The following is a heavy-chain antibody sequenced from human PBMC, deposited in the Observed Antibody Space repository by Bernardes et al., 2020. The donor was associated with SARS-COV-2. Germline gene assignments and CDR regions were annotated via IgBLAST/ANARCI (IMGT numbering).Heavy chain of an antibody. CDR3: ARGLGITGYLDY. V-gene: IGHV3-48*02. D-gene: IGHD3-9*01. Sequence: GGSLRLSCAASGFTFSSYSMNWVRQAPGKGLEWVSYISSASGSIYYTDSVKGRFTISRDNAKNSLYLQMNSLRDEDTAVYYCARGLGITGYLDYWGQGTLVTVSS. J-gene: IGHJ4*02. CDR1: GFTFSSYS. CDR2: ISSASGSI.